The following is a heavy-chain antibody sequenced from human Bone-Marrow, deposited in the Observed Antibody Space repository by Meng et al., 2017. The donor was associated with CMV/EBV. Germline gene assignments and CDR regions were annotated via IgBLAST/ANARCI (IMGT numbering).Heavy chain of an antibody. V-gene: IGHV3-15*01. CDR3: TTDGHYYDILTGYYHYYYGMDV. CDR2: MKSQTDGGRT. Sequence: GGSLRLTCPASGFTFSNAWMSWVRQAPGKGVEWVGRMKSQTDGGRTDYAAPVKGRFTISRDDSKNTLYLQKNSLKTEDTAVYYCTTDGHYYDILTGYYHYYYGMDVWGQGTTVTVSS. J-gene: IGHJ6*02. D-gene: IGHD3-9*01. CDR1: GFTFSNAW.